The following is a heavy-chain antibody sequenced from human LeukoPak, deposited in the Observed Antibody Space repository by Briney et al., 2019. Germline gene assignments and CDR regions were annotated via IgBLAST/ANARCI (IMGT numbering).Heavy chain of an antibody. V-gene: IGHV3-23*01. CDR3: AKPSQGSSGWSSPSEFDY. D-gene: IGHD6-19*01. CDR2: ISGSGGST. Sequence: GVSLRLSCAASGFTFGSYAMSWVRQAPGKGLEWVSAISGSGGSTYYADSVKGRFTISRDNSKNTLYLQMNSLRAEDTAVYYCAKPSQGSSGWSSPSEFDYWGQGTLVTVSS. J-gene: IGHJ4*02. CDR1: GFTFGSYA.